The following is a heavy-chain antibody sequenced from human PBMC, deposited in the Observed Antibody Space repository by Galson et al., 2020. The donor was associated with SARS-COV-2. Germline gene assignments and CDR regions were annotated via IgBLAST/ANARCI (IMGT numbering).Heavy chain of an antibody. CDR1: GGSSSGYY. J-gene: IGHJ6*02. Sequence: SETLSLTCAVYGGSSSGYYWSWIRQPPGKGLEWIGESNHSGSTNYNPSLKSRVTRAVDTSKNQFSLKLSSVTAADTAVYYCARAEGGLLWFGESHYYYYGMDVWGQGTTVTVSS. CDR2: SNHSGST. D-gene: IGHD3-10*01. V-gene: IGHV4-34*01. CDR3: ARAEGGLLWFGESHYYYYGMDV.